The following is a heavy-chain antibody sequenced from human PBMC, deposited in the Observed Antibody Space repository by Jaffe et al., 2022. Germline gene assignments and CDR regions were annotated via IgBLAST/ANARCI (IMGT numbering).Heavy chain of an antibody. CDR2: IYSGGST. D-gene: IGHD3-22*01. V-gene: IGHV3-66*02. J-gene: IGHJ4*02. CDR1: GFTVSSNY. Sequence: EVQLVESGGGLVQPGGSLRLSCAASGFTVSSNYMSWVRQAPGKGLEWVSVIYSGGSTYYADSVKGRFTISRDNSKNTLYLQMNSLRAEDTAVYYCARSPEARYYYDSSGYPFDYWGQGTLVTVSS. CDR3: ARSPEARYYYDSSGYPFDY.